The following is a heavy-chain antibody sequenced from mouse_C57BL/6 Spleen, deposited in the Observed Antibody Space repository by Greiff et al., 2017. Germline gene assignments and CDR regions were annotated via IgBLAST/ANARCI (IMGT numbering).Heavy chain of an antibody. CDR1: GYTFTDYA. J-gene: IGHJ2*01. CDR3: ARYTVAAGY. CDR2: ISTYYGDA. D-gene: IGHD1-1*01. Sequence: LVESGPELVRPGVSVKISCKGSGYTFTDYAMHWVKQSHAKSLEWIGVISTYYGDASYNQKFKDKATMTVDKASITAYIELARLTSEDSAVYYCARYTVAAGYWGQGTTLTVSS. V-gene: IGHV1-67*01.